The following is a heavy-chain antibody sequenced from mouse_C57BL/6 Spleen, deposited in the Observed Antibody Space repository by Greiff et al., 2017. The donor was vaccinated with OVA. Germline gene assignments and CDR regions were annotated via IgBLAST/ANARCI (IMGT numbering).Heavy chain of an antibody. Sequence: VQLKESGPELVKPGASVKISCKASGYSFTDYNMNWVKQSNGKSLEWIGVINPNYGTTSYNQKFKGKATLTVDQSSSTAYMQLNSLTSEDSAVYYCAREIITTVVATDYAMDYWGQGTSVTVSS. V-gene: IGHV1-39*01. D-gene: IGHD1-1*01. CDR2: INPNYGTT. J-gene: IGHJ4*01. CDR1: GYSFTDYN. CDR3: AREIITTVVATDYAMDY.